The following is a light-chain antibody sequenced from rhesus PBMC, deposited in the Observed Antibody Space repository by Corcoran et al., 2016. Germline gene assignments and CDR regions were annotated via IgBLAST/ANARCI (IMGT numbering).Light chain of an antibody. Sequence: SYLVTQSHSVSVSPGQTARITCGGEDIGNKYVHWYQQKPPQAPVLVMYRDSNRPSGIPERFSGSNSGNTATLTISGVEAGDETDYYCQVWDGSSDHYIFGNGTRLTVL. CDR1: DIGNKY. CDR3: QVWDGSSDHYI. V-gene: IGLV3-29*01. CDR2: RDS. J-gene: IGLJ1*01.